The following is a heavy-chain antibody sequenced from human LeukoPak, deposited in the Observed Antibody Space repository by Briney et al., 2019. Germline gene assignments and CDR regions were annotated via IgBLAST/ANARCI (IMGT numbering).Heavy chain of an antibody. D-gene: IGHD3-9*01. J-gene: IGHJ4*02. CDR3: AKGRPYYDILTGYPLFDY. V-gene: IGHV3-30*18. CDR2: ISYDGSNK. CDR1: GFTFSSYG. Sequence: GGSLRLSCAASGFTFSSYGLHWVRQAPGKGLEWVAVISYDGSNKYYADSVKGRFTISRDNSKNTLYLQMNSLRADDTAVYYCAKGRPYYDILTGYPLFDYWGQGTLVTVSS.